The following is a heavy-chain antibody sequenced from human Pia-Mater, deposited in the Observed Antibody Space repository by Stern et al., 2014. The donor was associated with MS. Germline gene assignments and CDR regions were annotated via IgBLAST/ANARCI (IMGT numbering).Heavy chain of an antibody. D-gene: IGHD1-26*01. Sequence: QVQLVQSGGGVVQPGRSLRLSCAASGFTFSSYGMHWVRQAPGQGLEWVAVIWYEGSNKYYADSVKGRFTISRDNSKNTLYLQMNSRRAEDTAVYYCARGGGSWGYFDYWGQGTLVTVSS. V-gene: IGHV3-33*01. CDR3: ARGGGSWGYFDY. CDR1: GFTFSSYG. J-gene: IGHJ4*02. CDR2: IWYEGSNK.